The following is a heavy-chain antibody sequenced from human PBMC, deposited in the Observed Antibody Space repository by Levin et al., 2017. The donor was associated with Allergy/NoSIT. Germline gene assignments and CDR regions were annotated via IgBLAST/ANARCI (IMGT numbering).Heavy chain of an antibody. J-gene: IGHJ4*02. D-gene: IGHD5-18*01. Sequence: GGSLRLSCAGSGFTFSSYAMSWVRQAPGKGLEWVSAISGTGSGTYYADSVQGRFTISRDNSKNTLYLQMNSLRGEDTAIYYCAKMGGWIQLWSLDSWGQGTLVTVSS. CDR3: AKMGGWIQLWSLDS. CDR2: ISGTGSGT. CDR1: GFTFSSYA. V-gene: IGHV3-23*01.